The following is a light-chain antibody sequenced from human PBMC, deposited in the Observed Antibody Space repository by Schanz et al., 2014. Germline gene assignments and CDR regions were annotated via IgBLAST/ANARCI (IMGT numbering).Light chain of an antibody. CDR3: QQYNTYSPWT. CDR2: AAS. V-gene: IGKV1-16*01. J-gene: IGKJ1*01. CDR1: QGIRNY. Sequence: DIQMTQSPSSLSASVGDRVTITCRASQGIRNYLAWYQQKPGKAPKLLIYAASSLQSGVPSRFSGSRSGTEFTLTISSLQPDDFATYYCQQYNTYSPWTFGQGTKVEIK.